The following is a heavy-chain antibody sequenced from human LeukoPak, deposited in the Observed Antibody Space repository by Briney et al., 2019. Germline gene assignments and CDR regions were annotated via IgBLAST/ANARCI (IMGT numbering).Heavy chain of an antibody. V-gene: IGHV3-23*01. D-gene: IGHD1-1*01. CDR3: ANSRNWNVSY. Sequence: PGGSLRLSXAASGFTFSSYSMNWVRQAPGKGLEWVSAISGSGGSTYYADSVKGRFTISRDNSKNTLYLQMNSLRAEDTAVYYCANSRNWNVSYWGQGTLVTVSS. CDR2: ISGSGGST. J-gene: IGHJ4*02. CDR1: GFTFSSYS.